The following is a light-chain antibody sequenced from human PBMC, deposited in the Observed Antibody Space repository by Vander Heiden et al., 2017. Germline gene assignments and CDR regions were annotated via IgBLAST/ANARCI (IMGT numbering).Light chain of an antibody. CDR2: SND. CDR3: AAWDDSLNGVV. V-gene: IGLV1-44*01. CDR1: SSNIRINT. Sequence: SVLTQPPSASGTPGQRVTISCSGSSSNIRINTVNWYQQPPGTAPKLLIYSNDQRPSGFPDRFSGSKSGTSASLAISGLQSEDEADYYCAAWDDSLNGVVFGGGTKLTVL. J-gene: IGLJ2*01.